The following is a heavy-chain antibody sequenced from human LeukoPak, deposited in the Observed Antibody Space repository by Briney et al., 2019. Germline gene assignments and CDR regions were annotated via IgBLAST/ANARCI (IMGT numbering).Heavy chain of an antibody. V-gene: IGHV3-23*01. D-gene: IGHD3-22*01. CDR2: ISGSGGSI. CDR3: AEPEGGYYDIRPD. CDR1: GFTFSSYA. J-gene: IGHJ4*02. Sequence: PGGSLRLSCAASGFTFSSYAMSWVRQAPGKGLEWVSAISGSGGSISYADSVKGRFTISRDNSKNTLYLQMNSLRAEDTAVYYCAEPEGGYYDIRPDWGQGTLVTVSS.